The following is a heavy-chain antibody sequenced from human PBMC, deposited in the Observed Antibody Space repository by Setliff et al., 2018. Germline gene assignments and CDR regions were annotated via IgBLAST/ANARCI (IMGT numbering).Heavy chain of an antibody. V-gene: IGHV3-21*04. CDR1: GFTFRDYS. CDR2: VTQGSSQ. J-gene: IGHJ3*02. D-gene: IGHD1-1*01. Sequence: PGGSLRLSCETSGFTFRDYSMTWVRQAPGKGLEWVSGVTQGSSQLHADSVKGRLTISRDNAKSSLYLQMNSLRGEDTAVYYCAKQVHSYGWPNDAFDIWGQGTQVTVSS. CDR3: AKQVHSYGWPNDAFDI.